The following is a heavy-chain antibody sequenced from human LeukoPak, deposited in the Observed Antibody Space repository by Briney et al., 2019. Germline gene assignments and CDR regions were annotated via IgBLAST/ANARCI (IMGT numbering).Heavy chain of an antibody. CDR2: ISSDGTNT. D-gene: IGHD6-6*01. V-gene: IGHV3-30*07. CDR3: ARLISTSSSRFSDY. CDR1: GFTFRRFA. J-gene: IGHJ4*02. Sequence: GGSLRLSCAASGFTFRRFAIHWVRQAPGKGLEWVAVISSDGTNTYYADSVKGRFTISRDNSRNTLYLQMHSLRAEDTAVYYCARLISTSSSRFSDYWGQGTLVTVSS.